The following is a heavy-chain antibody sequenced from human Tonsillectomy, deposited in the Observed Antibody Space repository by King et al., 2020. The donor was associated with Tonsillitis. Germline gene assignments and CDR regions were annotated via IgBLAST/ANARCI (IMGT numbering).Heavy chain of an antibody. CDR1: GFSFSSYA. Sequence: VQLVESGGDLVQPGGPLRLSCAASGFSFSSYAMSWVRQAPGKGLEWVSSLSGSGGSTNNADSVKGRVTIPRDNTANSLYLQMNNLRAEDTAMYYCAKESTVTRAFEYWGQGTLVTVSS. CDR2: LSGSGGST. CDR3: AKESTVTRAFEY. D-gene: IGHD4-17*01. J-gene: IGHJ4*02. V-gene: IGHV3-23*04.